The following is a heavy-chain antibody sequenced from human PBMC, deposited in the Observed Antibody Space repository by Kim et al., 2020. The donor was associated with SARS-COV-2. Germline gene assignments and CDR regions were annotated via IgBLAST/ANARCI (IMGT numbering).Heavy chain of an antibody. CDR3: AKDTTDSSGYFLFDY. CDR1: GFTFSSYA. J-gene: IGHJ4*02. D-gene: IGHD3-22*01. V-gene: IGHV3-23*01. Sequence: GALRLSCAASGFTFSSYAMSWVRQAPGKGLEWVSAISGSGGSTYYADSVKGRFTISRDNSKNTLYLQMNSLRAEDTAVYYCAKDTTDSSGYFLFDYWGQGTLVTVSS. CDR2: ISGSGGST.